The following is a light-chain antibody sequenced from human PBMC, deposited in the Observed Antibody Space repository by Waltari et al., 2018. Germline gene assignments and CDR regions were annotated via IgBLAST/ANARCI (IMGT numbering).Light chain of an antibody. CDR3: CSYAGLGIYV. Sequence: QSGLTQPASVSGSPGQSIPISCTGTSSDVGNYHLVSWYQQYPGKAPKLMVYEVTKRTSGVSDRFSGSKSGNTASLTIYGLQSEDEADYYCCSYAGLGIYVFGTGTKVTVL. CDR1: SSDVGNYHL. CDR2: EVT. V-gene: IGLV2-23*02. J-gene: IGLJ1*01.